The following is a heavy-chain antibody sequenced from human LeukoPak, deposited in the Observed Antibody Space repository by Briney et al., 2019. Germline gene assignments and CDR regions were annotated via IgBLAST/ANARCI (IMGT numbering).Heavy chain of an antibody. V-gene: IGHV1-2*02. CDR1: GGTFSSYA. Sequence: ASVKVSCKASGGTFSSYAISWVRQAPGQGLEWMGWINPNSGGTNYAQKFQGRVTMTRDTSISTAYMELSRLRSDDTAVYYCARLETIFGVDYWGQGTLVTVSS. CDR3: ARLETIFGVDY. D-gene: IGHD3-3*01. J-gene: IGHJ4*02. CDR2: INPNSGGT.